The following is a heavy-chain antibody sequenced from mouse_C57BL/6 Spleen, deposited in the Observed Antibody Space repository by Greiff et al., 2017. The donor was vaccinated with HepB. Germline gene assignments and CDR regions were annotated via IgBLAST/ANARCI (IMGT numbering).Heavy chain of an antibody. CDR2: IWSGGST. D-gene: IGHD1-1*01. V-gene: IGHV2-2*01. J-gene: IGHJ4*01. CDR1: GFSLTSYG. CDR3: ARRTVVAPSYAMDY. Sequence: VKVVESGPGLVQPSQSLSITCTVSGFSLTSYGVHWVRQSPGKGLEWLGVIWSGGSTDYNAAFISRLSISKDNSKSQVFFKMNSLQADDTAIYYCARRTVVAPSYAMDYWGQGTSVTVSS.